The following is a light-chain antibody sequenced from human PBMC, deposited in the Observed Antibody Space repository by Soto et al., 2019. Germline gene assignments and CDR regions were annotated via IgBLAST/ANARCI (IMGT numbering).Light chain of an antibody. CDR3: QQLQSYPLT. CDR2: AAS. Sequence: IQLTQSPSSLSASVGDRVTITCRASQGISSYLGWYQQKPGKAPKLLIYAASTLQSGVPSRFSGSGSGTDFTLTISSPQPEDSATYYCQQLQSYPLTFGGGTKVEIK. V-gene: IGKV1-9*01. J-gene: IGKJ4*01. CDR1: QGISSY.